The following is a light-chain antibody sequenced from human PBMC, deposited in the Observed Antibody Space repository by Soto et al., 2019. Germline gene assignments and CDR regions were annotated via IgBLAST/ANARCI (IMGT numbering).Light chain of an antibody. CDR3: SSYAGTNNFGV. CDR1: SSDVGGYNY. Sequence: QSALTQPPSASGSPGQSVTISCTGTSSDVGGYNYVSWYQQHPGKAPKLMIYEVSKRPSGVPDRFSGSKSGNTASLTVSGLQAEEEADYYCSSYAGTNNFGVFGTGTNVTVL. J-gene: IGLJ1*01. CDR2: EVS. V-gene: IGLV2-8*01.